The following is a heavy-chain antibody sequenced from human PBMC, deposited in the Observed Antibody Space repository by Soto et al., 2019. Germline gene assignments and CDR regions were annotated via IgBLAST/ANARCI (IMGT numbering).Heavy chain of an antibody. CDR3: ARVEFSGSYFDYYYGMDV. CDR1: GYNFATYW. V-gene: IGHV5-51*01. D-gene: IGHD3-10*01. J-gene: IGHJ6*02. CDR2: IYPGDSDT. Sequence: GESLKISCKGSGYNFATYWIGWVRQMPGKGLEWMGIIYPGDSDTRYSPSFQGQVTISADKSISTAYLQWSSLKASDTAMYYCARVEFSGSYFDYYYGMDVWGQGTTVTVSS.